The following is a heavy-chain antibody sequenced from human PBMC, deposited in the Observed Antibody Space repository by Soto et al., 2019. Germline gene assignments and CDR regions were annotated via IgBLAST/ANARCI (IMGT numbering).Heavy chain of an antibody. Sequence: ASVKVSCKASGGTFSSYAISWVRQAPGQGLEWMGGIIPIFGTANYAQKFQGRVTITADESTSTAYMELSSLRSEDTAVYYCARAHTPRSGYDFWGQGTLVTVSS. CDR1: GGTFSSYA. D-gene: IGHD5-12*01. J-gene: IGHJ4*02. CDR3: ARAHTPRSGYDF. V-gene: IGHV1-69*13. CDR2: IIPIFGTA.